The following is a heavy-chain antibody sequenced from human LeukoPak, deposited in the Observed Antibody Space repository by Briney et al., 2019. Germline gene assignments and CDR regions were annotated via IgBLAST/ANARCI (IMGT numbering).Heavy chain of an antibody. D-gene: IGHD3-22*01. Sequence: GGSLRLSCAASGFTFSSYGMHWVRQAPGKGLEWVAVISYDGSNKYYADSVKGRFTISRDNSKNTLYLQMNSLRAEDTAVYYCAHYDSSGYTKSDAFDIWGQGTMVTVSS. J-gene: IGHJ3*02. V-gene: IGHV3-30*03. CDR1: GFTFSSYG. CDR2: ISYDGSNK. CDR3: AHYDSSGYTKSDAFDI.